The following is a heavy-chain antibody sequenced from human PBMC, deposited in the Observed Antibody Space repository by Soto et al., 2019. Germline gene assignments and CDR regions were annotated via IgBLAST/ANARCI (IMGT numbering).Heavy chain of an antibody. J-gene: IGHJ6*04. CDR2: VYRSGST. CDR1: GGSISRSNW. Sequence: PSETLSRTCTVSGGSISRSNWWSWVGQPPGKGLEWIGEVYRSGSTNYNPALKSRVTISGDKSKNQFSLKLSSVTAADTAVYYCARDDVLCDGGRCYGIPLDVWGKGTTVTVSS. D-gene: IGHD2-15*01. V-gene: IGHV4-4*02. CDR3: ARDDVLCDGGRCYGIPLDV.